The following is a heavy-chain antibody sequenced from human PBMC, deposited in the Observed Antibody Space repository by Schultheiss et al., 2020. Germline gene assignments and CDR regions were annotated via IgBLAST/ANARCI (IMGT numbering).Heavy chain of an antibody. J-gene: IGHJ4*02. CDR3: AKEDHYDSSGVAGY. V-gene: IGHV3-21*04. D-gene: IGHD3-22*01. CDR2: ISSSSNYI. Sequence: GGSLRLSCAASGFTFSSYTMNWVRQAPGKGLEWLASISSSSNYIYYADSVKGRFTISRDNAKNSLYLQMNSLRAEDTAVYYCAKEDHYDSSGVAGYWGQGTLVSGSS. CDR1: GFTFSSYT.